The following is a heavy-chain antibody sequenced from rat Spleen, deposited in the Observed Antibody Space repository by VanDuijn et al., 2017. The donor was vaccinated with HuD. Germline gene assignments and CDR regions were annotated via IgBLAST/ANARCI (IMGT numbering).Heavy chain of an antibody. CDR1: GFTFSNYD. D-gene: IGHD4-3*01. CDR3: ARDFGPFGITY. Sequence: VQLVESGGGLVQPGRSLKLSCAASGFTFSNYDMAWVRQPPGKGLEWLGIIWTGGSTAYNSLLKSRLSITRDTSKSQVFLKMNSLQTEDTATYSCARDFGPFGITYWGQGVMVTVSS. J-gene: IGHJ2*01. V-gene: IGHV2-45*01. CDR2: IWTGGST.